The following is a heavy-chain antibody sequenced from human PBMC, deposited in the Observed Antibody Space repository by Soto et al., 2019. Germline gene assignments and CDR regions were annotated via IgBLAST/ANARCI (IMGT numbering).Heavy chain of an antibody. CDR3: AHIPNYYQYDWFDP. V-gene: IGHV2-5*02. CDR1: GFSLTTRGVG. D-gene: IGHD3-16*01. Sequence: QITLKESGHTLVKPTQTLTLTCTFSGFSLTTRGVGVGWIRQPPGKALECLALIYWDDDKRYSPSLQSRLSITKDTSKNQVVLTMTKVDPVDTATYYCAHIPNYYQYDWFDPWGQGTLVSVSS. CDR2: IYWDDDK. J-gene: IGHJ5*02.